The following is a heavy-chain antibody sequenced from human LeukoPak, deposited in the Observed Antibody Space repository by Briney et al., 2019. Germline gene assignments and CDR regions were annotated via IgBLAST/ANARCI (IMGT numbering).Heavy chain of an antibody. CDR1: GFTFSSYG. V-gene: IGHV3-30*02. D-gene: IGHD5-18*01. J-gene: IGHJ6*03. CDR3: AKPFYNSYGYSYYMDV. CDR2: LLYDGITE. Sequence: GGSLRLSCAASGFTFSSYGMHWVRQAPGKGLEWVAFLLYDGITEFYAESVKSRFTISRDRSKNTLYLQMNSLRAEDTAVYYWAKPFYNSYGYSYYMDVGGKGTTVTVSS.